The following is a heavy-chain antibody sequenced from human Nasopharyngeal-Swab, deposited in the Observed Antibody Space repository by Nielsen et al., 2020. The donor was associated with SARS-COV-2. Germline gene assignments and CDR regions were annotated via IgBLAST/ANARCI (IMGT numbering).Heavy chain of an antibody. D-gene: IGHD2-2*01. CDR2: INHSGST. CDR3: ARIEDCSSTSCYDYFDY. J-gene: IGHJ4*02. Sequence: WIRQPPGKGLEWIGEINHSGSTNYNPPLKRRGTISVDTSKNRFSLKLSSVTAADTAVYYCARIEDCSSTSCYDYFDYWGQGTLVTVSS. V-gene: IGHV4-34*01.